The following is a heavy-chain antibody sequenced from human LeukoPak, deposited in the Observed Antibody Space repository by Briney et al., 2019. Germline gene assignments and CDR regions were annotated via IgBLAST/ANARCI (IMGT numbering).Heavy chain of an antibody. CDR1: GGSFSGYY. CDR3: ARGKQQLVTFGYYYYMDV. CDR2: INHSGST. Sequence: SETLSLTCAVYGGSFSGYYWSWIRQPPGKGLEWIGEINHSGSTNYNPSLKSRVTISVDTSKNQFSLKLSSVTAADTAVYYCARGKQQLVTFGYYYYMDVWGKGTTVTVSS. D-gene: IGHD6-13*01. J-gene: IGHJ6*03. V-gene: IGHV4-34*01.